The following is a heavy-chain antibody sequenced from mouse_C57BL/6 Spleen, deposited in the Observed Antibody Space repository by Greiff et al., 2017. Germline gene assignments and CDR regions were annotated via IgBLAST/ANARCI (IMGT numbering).Heavy chain of an antibody. CDR2: ISSGSSTI. J-gene: IGHJ2*01. V-gene: IGHV5-17*01. D-gene: IGHD4-1*01. CDR1: GFTFSDYG. CDR3: AREGLGYYVAY. Sequence: EVKLMESGGGLVKPGGSLKLSCAASGFTFSDYGMHWVRQAPEKGLEWVAYISSGSSTIYYAYTVKGRFTLSRDNAKNTLFLQMTRLMSENTAMYYCAREGLGYYVAYWGQGTTLTVSS.